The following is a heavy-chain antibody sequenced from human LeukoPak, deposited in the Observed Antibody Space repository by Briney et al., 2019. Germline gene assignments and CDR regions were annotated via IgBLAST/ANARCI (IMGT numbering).Heavy chain of an antibody. J-gene: IGHJ6*02. D-gene: IGHD3-22*01. Sequence: ASVKVSCKASGYTFTSYDIIWVRQATGQGLEWMGWMNPNSGNTGYAQKFQGRVTMTRNTSISTAYMELSSLRSEDTAVYYCARAYDSSGYYYYGMDVWGQGTTVTVSS. CDR1: GYTFTSYD. CDR2: MNPNSGNT. V-gene: IGHV1-8*01. CDR3: ARAYDSSGYYYYGMDV.